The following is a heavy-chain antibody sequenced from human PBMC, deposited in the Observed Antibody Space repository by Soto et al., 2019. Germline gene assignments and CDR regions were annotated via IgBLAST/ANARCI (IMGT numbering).Heavy chain of an antibody. CDR2: IIPILGIA. CDR3: ARDHNGYNWNYEYFDY. V-gene: IGHV1-69*04. D-gene: IGHD1-7*01. CDR1: GGTFGSYT. Sequence: GASVKVSCKASGGTFGSYTISWVRQAPGQGLEWMGRIIPILGIANYAQKFQGRVTITADKSTSTAYMELSSLRSEDTAVYYCARDHNGYNWNYEYFDYWGQGTLVTVSS. J-gene: IGHJ4*02.